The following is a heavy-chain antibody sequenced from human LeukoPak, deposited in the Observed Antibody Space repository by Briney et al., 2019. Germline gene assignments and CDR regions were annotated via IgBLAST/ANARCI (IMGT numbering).Heavy chain of an antibody. CDR2: INSDGSST. D-gene: IGHD3-22*01. Sequence: PGGSLRLSCAASGFTFSSYWMHWVRQAPGKGLVWVSRINSDGSSTSYADSVKGRFTISRDNAKNTLYLQMNSLRAEDTAVYYCARDWYDSSGYYPTLRYWGQGTLVTVSS. V-gene: IGHV3-74*01. J-gene: IGHJ4*02. CDR1: GFTFSSYW. CDR3: ARDWYDSSGYYPTLRY.